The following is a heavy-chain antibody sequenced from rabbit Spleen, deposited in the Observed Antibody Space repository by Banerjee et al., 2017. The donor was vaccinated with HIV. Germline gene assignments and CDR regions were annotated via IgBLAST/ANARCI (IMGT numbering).Heavy chain of an antibody. D-gene: IGHD1-1*01. V-gene: IGHV1S45*01. CDR2: IDSGSSGFT. J-gene: IGHJ6*01. Sequence: QEQLEESGGGLVKPEGSLTLTCKASGFDLSSYYYMCWVRQAPGKGLEWIACIDSGSSGFTYFANWAKGRFTISKTSATTVTLQMTSLTAADTATYFCARDTSSSFSSYGMGLWGPGTLVTVS. CDR3: ARDTSSSFSSYGMGL. CDR1: GFDLSSYYY.